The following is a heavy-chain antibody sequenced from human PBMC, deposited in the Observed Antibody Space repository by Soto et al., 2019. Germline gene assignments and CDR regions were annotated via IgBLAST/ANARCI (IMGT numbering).Heavy chain of an antibody. CDR2: ISSSSSYT. CDR1: RFTFTHYY. J-gene: IGHJ4*02. V-gene: IGHV3-11*03. D-gene: IGHD3-22*01. Sequence: PGGSLRLSCATSRFTFTHYYMRWIQQAPGKGLEWVSYISSSSSYTNYADSVKGRFTISRDNAKNSLYLQMNSLRAEDTAVYYCASNMGSGYYYDVDYYFDYWGQGT. CDR3: ASNMGSGYYYDVDYYFDY.